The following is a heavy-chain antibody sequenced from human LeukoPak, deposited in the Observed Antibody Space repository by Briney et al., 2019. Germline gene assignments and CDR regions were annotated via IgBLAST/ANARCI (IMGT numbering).Heavy chain of an antibody. CDR2: ISSSSSYI. Sequence: PGGSLRLSCAASGFTFSSYSMNWVRQAPGKGLEWVSSISSSSSYIYYADSVKGRFTISRDNAKNSLYLQMNSLRAEDTAVYYCARGYGDYVQGAFDIWGQGTMVTVSS. V-gene: IGHV3-21*01. CDR1: GFTFSSYS. J-gene: IGHJ3*02. CDR3: ARGYGDYVQGAFDI. D-gene: IGHD4-17*01.